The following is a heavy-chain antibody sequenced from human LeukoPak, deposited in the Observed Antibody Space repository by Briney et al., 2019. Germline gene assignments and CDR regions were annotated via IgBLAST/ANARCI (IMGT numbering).Heavy chain of an antibody. CDR2: IYTSGST. D-gene: IGHD2-2*01. J-gene: IGHJ3*02. CDR1: GGSISSYY. V-gene: IGHV4-4*07. Sequence: SETLSLTCTVSGGSISSYYWSWIRQPAGKGLEWIGRIYTSGSTNYNPSLKSRVTMSVDTSKNQFSLKLSSVTAADTAVYYCARTVVPAANSGAFDIWSQGTKVTVSS. CDR3: ARTVVPAANSGAFDI.